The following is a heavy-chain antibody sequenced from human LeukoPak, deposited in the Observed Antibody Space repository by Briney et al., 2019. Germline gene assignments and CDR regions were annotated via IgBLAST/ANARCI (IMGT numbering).Heavy chain of an antibody. Sequence: GGSLRLSCAASGFTFSSYGMHWVRQAPGKGLEWVAVIWYDGSNKYYADSVKGRFTISRDNSKNTLYLQMNSLRAEDTAVYYCARASEYYYGSGSYTWFDPWGQGTLATVSS. J-gene: IGHJ5*02. V-gene: IGHV3-33*01. CDR2: IWYDGSNK. CDR1: GFTFSSYG. D-gene: IGHD3-10*01. CDR3: ARASEYYYGSGSYTWFDP.